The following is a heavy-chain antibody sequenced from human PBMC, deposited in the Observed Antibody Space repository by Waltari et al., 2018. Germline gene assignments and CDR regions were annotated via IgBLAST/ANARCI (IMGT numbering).Heavy chain of an antibody. Sequence: QVQLVESGGGVVQPGGSLRLSCAASGFTLRTYGMHWVRQVPGAGREWMTLLDPDHSNEDSADSVKGRVSVSRDNSKNTTYLNMSSLRVEDTGVYYCARDRAEYSSSVPFDYWGQGTLVTVSS. CDR2: LDPDHSNE. D-gene: IGHD6-6*01. CDR1: GFTLRTYG. V-gene: IGHV3-33*01. CDR3: ARDRAEYSSSVPFDY. J-gene: IGHJ4*02.